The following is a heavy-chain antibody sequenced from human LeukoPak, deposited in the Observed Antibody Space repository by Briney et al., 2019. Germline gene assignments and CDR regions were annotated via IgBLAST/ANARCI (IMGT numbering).Heavy chain of an antibody. CDR3: ARDYGYLNSWIGAPFDY. J-gene: IGHJ4*02. Sequence: GGSLRLSCIGSGFTFSKTWMMWVRQAPGKGLEWVATIKTDGSQRYYLDSVKGRFTVSRGNAKNSLSLEMNSLRADDSAVYYCARDYGYLNSWIGAPFDYWGQGTLVTVSS. CDR2: IKTDGSQR. D-gene: IGHD3-3*01. CDR1: GFTFSKTW. V-gene: IGHV3-7*01.